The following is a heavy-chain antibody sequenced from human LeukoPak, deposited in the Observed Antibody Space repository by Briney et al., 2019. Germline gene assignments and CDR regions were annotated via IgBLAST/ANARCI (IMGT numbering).Heavy chain of an antibody. V-gene: IGHV4-4*09. J-gene: IGHJ4*02. CDR2: IYTSGST. CDR1: GGSISSYY. D-gene: IGHD6-13*01. CDR3: ARHSSSWYFDY. Sequence: PSETLSLTCTVSGGSISSYYWSWIRQPPGKGLEWIGYIYTSGSTNYNPSLKSRVTISVDTSKNQSSLKLSSVTAADTAVYYCARHSSSWYFDYWGQGTLVTVSS.